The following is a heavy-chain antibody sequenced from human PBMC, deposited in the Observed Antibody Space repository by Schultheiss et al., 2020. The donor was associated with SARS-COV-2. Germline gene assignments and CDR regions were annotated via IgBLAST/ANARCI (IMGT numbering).Heavy chain of an antibody. CDR1: GFSFSSYS. V-gene: IGHV3-48*04. Sequence: GGSLRLSCAASGFSFSSYSMNWVRQAPGKGLEWVSYISSSGSTIYYADSVKGRFTISRDNAKNSLYLQMNSLRAEDTAVYYCARVVGYSSSSYTDAFDIWGQGTMVTVSS. D-gene: IGHD6-6*01. CDR3: ARVVGYSSSSYTDAFDI. J-gene: IGHJ3*02. CDR2: ISSSGSTI.